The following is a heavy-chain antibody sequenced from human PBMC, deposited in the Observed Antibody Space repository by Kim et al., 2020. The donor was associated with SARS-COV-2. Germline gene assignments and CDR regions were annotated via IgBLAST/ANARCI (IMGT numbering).Heavy chain of an antibody. V-gene: IGHV3-11*01. Sequence: YADSVKSRFTISRDNAKNSLYLQMNSLRAEDTAVYYCARDLEGSGYANDYWGQGTLVTVSS. J-gene: IGHJ4*02. D-gene: IGHD3-22*01. CDR3: ARDLEGSGYANDY.